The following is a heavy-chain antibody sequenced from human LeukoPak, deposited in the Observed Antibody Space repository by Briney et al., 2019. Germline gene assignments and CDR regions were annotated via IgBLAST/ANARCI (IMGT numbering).Heavy chain of an antibody. D-gene: IGHD6-6*01. CDR2: IWYDGSNK. V-gene: IGHV3-33*01. Sequence: GGSLRLSCAASGFTFTSYGMHWVRQAPGKGLEWVAVIWYDGSNKYYADSVKGRFTISRDNAKNSLYLQMNSLRAEDTALYHCARAPAGEYSSSSAAFDIWGQGTMVTVSS. CDR3: ARAPAGEYSSSSAAFDI. J-gene: IGHJ3*02. CDR1: GFTFTSYG.